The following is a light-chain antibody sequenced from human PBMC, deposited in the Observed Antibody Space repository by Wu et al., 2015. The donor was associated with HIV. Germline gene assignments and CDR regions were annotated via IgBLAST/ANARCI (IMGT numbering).Light chain of an antibody. V-gene: IGKV3-11*01. CDR1: QTIYSN. CDR3: QQRGNWPLYT. J-gene: IGKJ2*01. Sequence: EILLTQSPATLSVSPGERATLSCRTSQTIYSNLAWYQQKPGQAPRLLIYDASNRATGVPARFSGTGSGTDFTLTISSLEPDDSAVYYCQQRGNWPLYTFGQGTKL. CDR2: DAS.